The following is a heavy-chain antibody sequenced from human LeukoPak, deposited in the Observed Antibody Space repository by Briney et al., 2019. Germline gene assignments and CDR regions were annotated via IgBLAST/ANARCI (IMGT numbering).Heavy chain of an antibody. V-gene: IGHV4-39*01. CDR2: INFSGST. CDR3: ARHGWFLGTYYYGSGSFFFDN. J-gene: IGHJ4*02. D-gene: IGHD3-10*01. CDR1: GGSISSSDYY. Sequence: PSETLSLTCTVSGGSISSSDYYWGWIRQPPGKGLEWIGSINFSGSTYQSPSLNSRVTISGDTSKNQFSLKLSSETAADRAVYYCARHGWFLGTYYYGSGSFFFDNWGQGTLVTVSS.